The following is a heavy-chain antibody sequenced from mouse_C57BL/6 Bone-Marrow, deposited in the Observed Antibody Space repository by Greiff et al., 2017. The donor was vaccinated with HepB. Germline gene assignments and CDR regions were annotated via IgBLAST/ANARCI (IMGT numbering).Heavy chain of an antibody. CDR2: ISSGGDYI. D-gene: IGHD2-4*01. V-gene: IGHV5-9-1*02. Sequence: EVQLQESGEGLVKPGGSLKLSCAASGFTFSSYAMSWVRQTPEKRLEWVAYISSGGDYIYYADTVKGRFTISRDNARNTLYLQMSSLKSEDTAMYYCTREGYDYDWYFDVWGTGTTVTVSS. CDR3: TREGYDYDWYFDV. J-gene: IGHJ1*03. CDR1: GFTFSSYA.